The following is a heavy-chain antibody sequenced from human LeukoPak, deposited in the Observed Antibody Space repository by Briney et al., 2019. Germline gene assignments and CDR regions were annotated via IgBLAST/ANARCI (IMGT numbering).Heavy chain of an antibody. Sequence: SETLSLTCTVSGGSISSYYWSWIRQPPGKGLEWIGYIYTSGSTNYNPSLKSRVTISVDTSKNQFSLKLSSVTAADTAVYYCVRHRPTQYSYGLQNWFDPWGQGTLVTVSS. CDR3: VRHRPTQYSYGLQNWFDP. D-gene: IGHD5-18*01. J-gene: IGHJ5*02. CDR1: GGSISSYY. V-gene: IGHV4-4*09. CDR2: IYTSGST.